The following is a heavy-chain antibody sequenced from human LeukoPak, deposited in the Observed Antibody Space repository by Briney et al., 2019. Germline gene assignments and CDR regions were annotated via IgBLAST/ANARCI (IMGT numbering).Heavy chain of an antibody. V-gene: IGHV4-4*09. CDR2: IHSNGYT. CDR3: TKREGPMSGSYDYFDP. Sequence: SETLSLTCTVSGGSISGYYWSWIRQPPGQGLEWIAYIHSNGYTNYNPSLKSRVTISVDTSKNQFSLKVTSVTAADTALYYCTKREGPMSGSYDYFDPWGQGTLVTVS. CDR1: GGSISGYY. J-gene: IGHJ5*02. D-gene: IGHD1-26*01.